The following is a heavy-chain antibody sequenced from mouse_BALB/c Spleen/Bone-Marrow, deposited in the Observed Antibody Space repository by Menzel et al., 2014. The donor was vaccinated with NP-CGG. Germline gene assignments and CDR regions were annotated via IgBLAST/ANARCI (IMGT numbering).Heavy chain of an antibody. V-gene: IGHV1S56*01. CDR3: ARDDYDY. CDR2: IFPGNFYT. CDR1: GYTFTSYY. J-gene: IGHJ2*01. Sequence: VQLVESGPELVKPGASVRISCKASGYTFTSYYIHWVKQRPGQGLEWIGWIFPGNFYTKFNENFKGRATPTADKSSSTAYMHLSSLTSEDSAVYFCARDDYDYWGQGTTLTVSS. D-gene: IGHD2-4*01.